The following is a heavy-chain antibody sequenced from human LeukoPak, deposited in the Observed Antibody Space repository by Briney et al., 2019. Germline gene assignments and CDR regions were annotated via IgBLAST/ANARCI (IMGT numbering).Heavy chain of an antibody. CDR1: GFSFSSYW. Sequence: PGGSLRLSCAASGFSFSSYWMSWVRQAPGKGLEWVANIKQDGSERYYVDSVKGRFTISRDNAKNSLYLQMNSLRAEDTAVYYCARAALLRFDAFDIWGQGTMVTVSS. J-gene: IGHJ3*02. CDR3: ARAALLRFDAFDI. D-gene: IGHD3-10*01. V-gene: IGHV3-7*01. CDR2: IKQDGSER.